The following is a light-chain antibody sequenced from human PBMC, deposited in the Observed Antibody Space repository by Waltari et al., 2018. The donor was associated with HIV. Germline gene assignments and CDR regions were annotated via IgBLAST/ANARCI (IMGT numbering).Light chain of an antibody. Sequence: QSVLTQPPSVSGAPGQRVTISCTGSSSNIGAGYDVHWYQQLPGTAPTLLIYATSNRPSGVPDRFSGSKSGSSASLAITGLQAEDEAHYYCQSFDSSLTTSGVIFGGGTKLTVL. J-gene: IGLJ2*01. CDR2: ATS. CDR3: QSFDSSLTTSGVI. CDR1: SSNIGAGYD. V-gene: IGLV1-40*01.